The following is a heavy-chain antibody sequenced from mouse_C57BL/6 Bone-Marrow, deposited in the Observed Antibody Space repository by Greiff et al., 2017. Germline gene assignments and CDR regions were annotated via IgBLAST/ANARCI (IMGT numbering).Heavy chain of an antibody. V-gene: IGHV14-4*01. CDR2: IDPENGDT. CDR1: GFNIKDDY. J-gene: IGHJ2*01. CDR3: TVVAPYFDY. Sequence: EVQLQQSGAELVRPGASVKLSCTASGFNIKDDYMHWVKQRPEQGLEWIGWIDPENGDTEYASEFQGKATITADTSSNTAYLQLSSLTSEDTAVYYCTVVAPYFDYWGQGTTLTVSS. D-gene: IGHD1-1*01.